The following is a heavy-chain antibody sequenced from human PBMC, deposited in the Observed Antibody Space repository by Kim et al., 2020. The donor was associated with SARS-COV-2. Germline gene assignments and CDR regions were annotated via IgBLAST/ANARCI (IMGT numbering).Heavy chain of an antibody. CDR3: ALGHWQLPNYFGMDV. J-gene: IGHJ6*02. CDR1: GGTFTSSA. V-gene: IGHV1-69*04. D-gene: IGHD1-26*01. Sequence: SVKVSCKASGGTFTSSAINWVRQAPGQGLEWMGRIIPMFDITNDAQEFQGRVTITADKSTSTAYMELSSLRSEDTAVYYCALGHWQLPNYFGMDVWGQGTTVTLSS. CDR2: IIPMFDIT.